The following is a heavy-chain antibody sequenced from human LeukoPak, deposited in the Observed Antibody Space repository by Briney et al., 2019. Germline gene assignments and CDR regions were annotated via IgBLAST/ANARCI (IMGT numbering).Heavy chain of an antibody. CDR2: ISAYNGNT. Sequence: ASVKVSCKASGYTFTSYGISWVRQAPGQGLEWMGWISAYNGNTNYAQKLQGRVTMTTDTSTSTAYMELRSLRSDDTAVYSCARGGSYPDYYYGMDVWGQGTTVTVSS. J-gene: IGHJ6*02. V-gene: IGHV1-18*01. CDR1: GYTFTSYG. D-gene: IGHD1-26*01. CDR3: ARGGSYPDYYYGMDV.